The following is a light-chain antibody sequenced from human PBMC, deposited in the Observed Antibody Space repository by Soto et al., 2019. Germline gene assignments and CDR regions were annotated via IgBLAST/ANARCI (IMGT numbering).Light chain of an antibody. CDR2: EVT. CDR1: SGDVVGYNF. CDR3: ISYTTSSTLYV. V-gene: IGLV2-14*01. Sequence: QSALTQPASVSGSPGQSITISCTGTSGDVVGYNFVSWYQQHPGKAPQLLISEVTNRPSGVSARFSASKSGNTASLTISGLQAEDEADYYCISYTTSSTLYVFGTGTKVTVL. J-gene: IGLJ1*01.